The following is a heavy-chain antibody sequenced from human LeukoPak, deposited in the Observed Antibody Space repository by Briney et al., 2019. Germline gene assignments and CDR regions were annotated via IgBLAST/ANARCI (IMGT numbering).Heavy chain of an antibody. J-gene: IGHJ3*02. Sequence: GGSLRLSCAASGFTFSSYEMNWVRQGPGKGREWVSYISSSGTTKYYADSVKGRFTLSRDNAKKSLSLQMNSLRAEDTAIYYCARSNRDAFDMWGQGTVVTVRS. CDR3: ARSNRDAFDM. V-gene: IGHV3-48*03. CDR2: ISSSGTTK. CDR1: GFTFSSYE. D-gene: IGHD2/OR15-2a*01.